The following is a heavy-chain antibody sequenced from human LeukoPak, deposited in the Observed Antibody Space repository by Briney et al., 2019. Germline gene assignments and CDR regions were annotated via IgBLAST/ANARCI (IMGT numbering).Heavy chain of an antibody. CDR3: ASRYCSSTSCYLDF. V-gene: IGHV4-39*01. Sequence: SETLSLTCTVSGGSINYGGWIRQPPGKGLEWIGSIYYSGTTYYNPSLKSRVTIFVDMSKNQFSLKLSSVTAADTAVYYCASRYCSSTSCYLDFWGQGTLVTVSS. CDR2: IYYSGTT. CDR1: GGSINY. D-gene: IGHD2-2*01. J-gene: IGHJ4*02.